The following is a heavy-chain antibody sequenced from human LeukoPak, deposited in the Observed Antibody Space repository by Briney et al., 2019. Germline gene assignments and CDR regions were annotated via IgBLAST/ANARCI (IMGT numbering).Heavy chain of an antibody. V-gene: IGHV3-74*01. J-gene: IGHJ4*02. D-gene: IGHD5-24*01. CDR2: TNSDGSST. CDR1: GFTFSGHW. Sequence: GGSLRLSCAVPGFTFSGHWMFWVRQAPGKGLVWVSSTNSDGSSTGYTDSVKGRFTVSRDNAKNTLYLQMNSLRAEDTAVYYCARARWYSSDYWGQGTLVTVSS. CDR3: ARARWYSSDY.